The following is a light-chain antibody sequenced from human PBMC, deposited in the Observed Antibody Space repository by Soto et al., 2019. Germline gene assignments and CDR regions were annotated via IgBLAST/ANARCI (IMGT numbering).Light chain of an antibody. CDR3: LLLYSGNRRV. V-gene: IGLV7-46*01. CDR1: TGTVTSGHY. Sequence: QAVVTQEPSLTVSPGETVTLTCVSSTGTVTSGHYPYWFQQRPGQAPTTLIYDTNNKYSWTPDRFSGSLLGGKAALTLSGAQPEDEGDYYCLLLYSGNRRVFGTGTKVTVL. CDR2: DTN. J-gene: IGLJ1*01.